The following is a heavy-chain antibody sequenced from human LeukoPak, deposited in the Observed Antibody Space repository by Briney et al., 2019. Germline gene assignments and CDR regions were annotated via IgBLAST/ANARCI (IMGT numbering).Heavy chain of an antibody. Sequence: SETLSLTCTVSGGSISSYYWSWIRQPPGKGLEWIGYIYYSGSTNYNPSLKSRVTISVDTSKNQFSLKLSSVTAADTAVYYCARLQGGSVQNWGQGTLVTVSS. V-gene: IGHV4-59*01. CDR2: IYYSGST. D-gene: IGHD1-1*01. CDR3: ARLQGGSVQN. J-gene: IGHJ4*02. CDR1: GGSISSYY.